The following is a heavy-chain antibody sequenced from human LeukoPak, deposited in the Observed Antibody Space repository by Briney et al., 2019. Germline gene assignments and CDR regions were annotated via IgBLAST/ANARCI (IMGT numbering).Heavy chain of an antibody. CDR3: ARDNGDDDLSGFFLY. D-gene: IGHD3-3*01. V-gene: IGHV1-24*01. CDR2: FDPEDGET. Sequence: ASVKVSCKVSGYTLTELSIHWVRQAPGKGLEWMGGFDPEDGETIYAQKFQGRVTMTEDTSTDTAYMELSSLRSEDTAVYYCARDNGDDDLSGFFLYWGQGTLVTVSS. CDR1: GYTLTELS. J-gene: IGHJ4*02.